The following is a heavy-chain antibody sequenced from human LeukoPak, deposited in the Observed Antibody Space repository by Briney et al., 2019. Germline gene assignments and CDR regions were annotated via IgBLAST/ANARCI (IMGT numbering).Heavy chain of an antibody. CDR2: IKQDGGEM. Sequence: GGSLRLSCAASGFTFSNYWISWVRQAPGKGLEWVANIKQDGGEMWYVDSVKGRFTISRDNAKNSVDLQMNSLRAEDTAVYYCTRMLWRSRPFDYWGQGILVIVSS. J-gene: IGHJ4*02. V-gene: IGHV3-7*01. D-gene: IGHD2-2*01. CDR1: GFTFSNYW. CDR3: TRMLWRSRPFDY.